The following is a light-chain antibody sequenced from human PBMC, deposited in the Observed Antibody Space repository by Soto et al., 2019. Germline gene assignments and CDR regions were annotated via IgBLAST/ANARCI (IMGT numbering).Light chain of an antibody. J-gene: IGKJ2*01. CDR3: QQSYGTPYT. Sequence: DIQMSQSPSSLSASVTDRVTITCRASQAINNNLNWYQHKLGKAPEHLIYRASTLQSGVPSTFSGSGSGTDFTLTISSLEHEDFGTYYCQQSYGTPYTFGQGPRWIA. V-gene: IGKV1-39*01. CDR2: RAS. CDR1: QAINNN.